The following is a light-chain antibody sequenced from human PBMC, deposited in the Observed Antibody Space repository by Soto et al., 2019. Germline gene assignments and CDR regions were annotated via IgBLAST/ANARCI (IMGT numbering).Light chain of an antibody. Sequence: EIVLTQSPGTLSLSPGERATLSCRASQSVSSSYLAWYQQKTGQAPRLLIYGASSRATGIPDRFSGSGSGTDLTLTISRLEPEDFAVYYCHQYDSSPLTFGGGTKVEIK. V-gene: IGKV3-20*01. CDR1: QSVSSSY. J-gene: IGKJ4*01. CDR3: HQYDSSPLT. CDR2: GAS.